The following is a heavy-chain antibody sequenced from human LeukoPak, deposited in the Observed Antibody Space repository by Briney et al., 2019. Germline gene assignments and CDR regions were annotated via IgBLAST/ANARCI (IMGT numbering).Heavy chain of an antibody. V-gene: IGHV1-69*13. D-gene: IGHD2-2*01. CDR1: GGTFSSYA. Sequence: SVKVSCKASGGTFSSYAISWVRQAPGQGLEWMGGIIPIFGTANYAQKFQGRVTITADESTSTAYMELSSLRSEDTAVYYCARAGYCSSTSCYRNYYYMDVWGKGTTVTVSS. CDR3: ARAGYCSSTSCYRNYYYMDV. CDR2: IIPIFGTA. J-gene: IGHJ6*03.